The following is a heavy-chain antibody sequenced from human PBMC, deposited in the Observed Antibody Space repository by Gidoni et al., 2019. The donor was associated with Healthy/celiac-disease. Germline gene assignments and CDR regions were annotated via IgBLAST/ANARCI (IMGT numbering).Heavy chain of an antibody. V-gene: IGHV3-9*01. J-gene: IGHJ4*02. D-gene: IGHD6-6*01. Sequence: EVQLVESGGGLVQPGRSLRLSCAASGFTFADYAMHWVRQAPGKGLEWVSGISWNSGSIGYADSVKGRFTISRDNAKNSLYLQMNSLRAEDTALYYCAKDIQYSSSPGYFDYWGQGTLVTVSS. CDR2: ISWNSGSI. CDR1: GFTFADYA. CDR3: AKDIQYSSSPGYFDY.